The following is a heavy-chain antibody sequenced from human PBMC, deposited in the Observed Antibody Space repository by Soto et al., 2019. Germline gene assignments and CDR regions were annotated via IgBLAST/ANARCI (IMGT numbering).Heavy chain of an antibody. Sequence: QVQLVQSGAEVKKPGASVKVSCKASGYTFTGYYMHWVRQAPGQGLEWMGWINPNSGGTNYAQKFQGRVTMTSETSISTAYMELSRLRSDDTAVYYCAREYGSGGSCYSLRGMDVWGQVTTVTVSS. D-gene: IGHD2-15*01. V-gene: IGHV1-2*02. CDR2: INPNSGGT. J-gene: IGHJ6*02. CDR1: GYTFTGYY. CDR3: AREYGSGGSCYSLRGMDV.